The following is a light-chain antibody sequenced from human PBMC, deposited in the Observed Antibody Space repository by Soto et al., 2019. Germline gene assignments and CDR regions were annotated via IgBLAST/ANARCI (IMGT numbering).Light chain of an antibody. CDR2: EVN. V-gene: IGLV2-14*01. CDR3: SSFTRSSTGL. J-gene: IGLJ3*02. CDR1: SSDVGGYNY. Sequence: QSVLTQPASVSGSPGQSITISCTGTSSDVGGYNYVSWYQQHPGKAPKLMIYEVNNRPSGVSNRFSGSKSGNTASLTISGLQAEDEADYYGSSFTRSSTGLFGGRTKVTVL.